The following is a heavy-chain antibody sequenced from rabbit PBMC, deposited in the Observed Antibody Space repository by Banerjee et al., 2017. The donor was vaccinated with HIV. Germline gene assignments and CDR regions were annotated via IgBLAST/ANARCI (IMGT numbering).Heavy chain of an antibody. CDR3: ARGFYGGSSGYAYNL. CDR2: ISTKSGST. V-gene: IGHV1S43*01. Sequence: QEQLEESGGGLVKPGGTLTLTCTASGIDFSSVYYMCWVRQAPGKGLEWIACISTKSGSTWYASWVNGRFTISKTSSTTVALQMTSLTAADTATYFCARGFYGGSSGYAYNLRGPGTLVTVS. CDR1: GIDFSSVYY. D-gene: IGHD8-1*01. J-gene: IGHJ4*01.